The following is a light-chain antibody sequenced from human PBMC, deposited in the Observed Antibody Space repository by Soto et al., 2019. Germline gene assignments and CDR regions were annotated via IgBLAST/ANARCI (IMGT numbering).Light chain of an antibody. J-gene: IGLJ1*01. CDR3: SSFTGTTTLDV. V-gene: IGLV2-14*03. CDR1: SSDVGAYKY. Sequence: QSVLTQPASVSGSPGQWITISCTGTSSDVGAYKYVSWYQQHPAKAPKLIIYGVSNRPSAVSNRFSGSKSGNTAFLTISGLQPEDEADYYCSSFTGTTTLDVFGTGTKVTVL. CDR2: GVS.